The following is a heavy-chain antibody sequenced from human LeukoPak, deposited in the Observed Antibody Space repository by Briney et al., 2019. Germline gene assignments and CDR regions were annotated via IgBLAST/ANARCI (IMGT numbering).Heavy chain of an antibody. D-gene: IGHD3-10*01. CDR1: GYTFTSYY. CDR2: INPSGGST. J-gene: IGHJ5*02. Sequence: GASVKVSCKASGYTFTSYYMHWVRQAPGQGLEWMGIINPSGGSTSYAQKFQGRVTMTRNTSTSTVYMELSSLRSEDTAVYYCARDGSGSQGVNWFDPWGPGTQVTVSS. V-gene: IGHV1-46*01. CDR3: ARDGSGSQGVNWFDP.